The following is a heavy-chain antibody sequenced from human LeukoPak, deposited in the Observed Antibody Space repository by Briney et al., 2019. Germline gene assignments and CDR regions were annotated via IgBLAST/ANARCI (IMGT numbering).Heavy chain of an antibody. CDR3: ARDLPGGFGAFDI. Sequence: ASVKVSCKASGYTFTSYYMHWVRQAPGQGLEWMGIINPSGGSTSYAQKFQGRVTMTRDMSTSTVYMELKSLRSDDTAVYYCARDLPGGFGAFDIWGQGTMVTVSS. D-gene: IGHD3-10*01. CDR1: GYTFTSYY. V-gene: IGHV1-46*01. CDR2: INPSGGST. J-gene: IGHJ3*02.